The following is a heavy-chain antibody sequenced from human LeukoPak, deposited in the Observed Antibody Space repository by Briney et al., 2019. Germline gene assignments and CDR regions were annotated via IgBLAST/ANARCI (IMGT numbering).Heavy chain of an antibody. J-gene: IGHJ4*02. CDR1: GGSISSYY. CDR3: ARSSGLYDSSGIDY. CDR2: IYYSGST. D-gene: IGHD3-22*01. Sequence: PSETLSLTCTVSGGSISSYYWSWIRQPPGKGLEWIGYIYYSGSTNYNPSLKSRVTISVDTSKNQFSLKLSSVTAADTAVYYCARSSGLYDSSGIDYWGQGTLVTVSS. V-gene: IGHV4-59*08.